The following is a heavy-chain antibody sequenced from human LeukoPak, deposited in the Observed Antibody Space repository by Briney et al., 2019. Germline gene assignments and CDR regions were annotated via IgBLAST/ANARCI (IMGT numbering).Heavy chain of an antibody. V-gene: IGHV4-59*08. CDR3: ARYYCITTSCSHLDY. D-gene: IGHD2-2*01. CDR1: GGSISSYF. Sequence: SETLSLTCSVSGGSISSYFWSWIRQPPGKGLEWIGYIYYSGSTNYNPSLRSRVTISVDPSKNQFSLKLSSVTAADTAVYYCARYYCITTSCSHLDYWGQGTLVTVSS. CDR2: IYYSGST. J-gene: IGHJ4*02.